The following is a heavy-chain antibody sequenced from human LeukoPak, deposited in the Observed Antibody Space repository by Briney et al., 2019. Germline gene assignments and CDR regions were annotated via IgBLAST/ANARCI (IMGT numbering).Heavy chain of an antibody. D-gene: IGHD2-21*02. Sequence: GGSLRLSCEASGFGVSSNYINWVRQAPGKGLEWVSVIYRGEKTYYADSVKGRFNISRDSSKNTVFLQMNRLRAEDTAIYYCARSDGGVLYCGEDCYLDLWGQGTLVTVSS. CDR2: IYRGEKT. CDR1: GFGVSSNY. J-gene: IGHJ4*02. V-gene: IGHV3-66*01. CDR3: ARSDGGVLYCGEDCYLDL.